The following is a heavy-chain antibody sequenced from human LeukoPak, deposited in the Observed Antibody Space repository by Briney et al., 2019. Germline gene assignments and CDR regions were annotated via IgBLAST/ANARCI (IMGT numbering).Heavy chain of an antibody. CDR3: AKDFIAAAGTEGGFDY. D-gene: IGHD6-13*01. Sequence: PGRSLRLSCAASGFTFDDYAMHWVRQAPGKGLERVSGISWNSGSIGYADSVKGRFTISRDNAKNSLYLQMNSLRAEDMALYYCAKDFIAAAGTEGGFDYWGQGTLVTVSS. CDR1: GFTFDDYA. J-gene: IGHJ4*02. V-gene: IGHV3-9*03. CDR2: ISWNSGSI.